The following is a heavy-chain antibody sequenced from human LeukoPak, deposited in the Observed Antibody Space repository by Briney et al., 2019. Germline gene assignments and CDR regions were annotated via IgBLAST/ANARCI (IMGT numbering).Heavy chain of an antibody. J-gene: IGHJ4*02. CDR3: SRGSGWLSVY. D-gene: IGHD6-19*01. Sequence: PGGSLRLFCTAAGFTFGDCLMSWFRQAPGKGLEWIGFISGGTTEYAASVKGRFTISRDDSTSIAYLQMNSLTTEDTAVYYCSRGSGWLSVYWGQGTLVTVSS. CDR2: ISGGTT. V-gene: IGHV3-49*03. CDR1: GFTFGDCL.